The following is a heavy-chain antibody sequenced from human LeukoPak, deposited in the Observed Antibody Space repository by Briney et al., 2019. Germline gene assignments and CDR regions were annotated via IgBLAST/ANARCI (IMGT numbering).Heavy chain of an antibody. V-gene: IGHV1-18*01. CDR3: ARDGESGYPSWFDP. CDR2: ISAYNGNT. CDR1: GGTFSSYA. Sequence: ASVKVSCKASGGTFSSYAISWVRQAPGQGLEWMGWISAYNGNTNYAQKPQGRDTMTTDTSTSTAYMELRSLRSDDTAVYYCARDGESGYPSWFDPWGQGTLVTVSS. J-gene: IGHJ5*02. D-gene: IGHD3-22*01.